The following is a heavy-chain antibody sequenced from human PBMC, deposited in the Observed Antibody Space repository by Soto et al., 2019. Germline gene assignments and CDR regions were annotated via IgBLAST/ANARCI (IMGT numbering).Heavy chain of an antibody. J-gene: IGHJ4*02. Sequence: QITLKESGPPLVKPTQTLTLTCTFSGFSLTTSGVGVGWIRQPPGKALEWLALIYWDDDKRYSPSLKSRLTITKDTSRNQVVLTMTNMDPVDTATYFCAHRLTLNSNWNYGRFDYWGQGTLVTVS. D-gene: IGHD1-7*01. CDR3: AHRLTLNSNWNYGRFDY. CDR1: GFSLTTSGVG. CDR2: IYWDDDK. V-gene: IGHV2-5*02.